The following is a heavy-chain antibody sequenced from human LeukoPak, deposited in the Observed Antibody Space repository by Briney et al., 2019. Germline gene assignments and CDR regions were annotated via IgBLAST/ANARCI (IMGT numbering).Heavy chain of an antibody. J-gene: IGHJ5*02. V-gene: IGHV4-39*01. Sequence: SETLSLTCTVSSGSISSNTYYWDWIRQPPGKGLEWIGSIYYSGNTYYNPSLKSRVTISVDTSKNQFSLKLSSVTAADTAVYYCATTYCTNGVCYKPRGNWFDPWGQGTLVTVSP. D-gene: IGHD2-8*01. CDR1: SGSISSNTYY. CDR2: IYYSGNT. CDR3: ATTYCTNGVCYKPRGNWFDP.